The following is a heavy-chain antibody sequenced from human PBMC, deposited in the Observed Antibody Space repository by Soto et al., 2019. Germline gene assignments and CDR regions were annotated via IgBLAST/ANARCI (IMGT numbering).Heavy chain of an antibody. V-gene: IGHV3-11*05. CDR3: ARGRGAAADYFDF. Sequence: SLRLSCAVSGFTFSSYAMSWIRQAPGKGLEWVSYISSSTSHTNYADSVKGRFTISRDNAKNSLFLQMNSLRAEDTAVYYCARGRGAAADYFDFWGQGTLVTVSS. J-gene: IGHJ4*02. CDR1: GFTFSSYA. CDR2: ISSSTSHT. D-gene: IGHD6-13*01.